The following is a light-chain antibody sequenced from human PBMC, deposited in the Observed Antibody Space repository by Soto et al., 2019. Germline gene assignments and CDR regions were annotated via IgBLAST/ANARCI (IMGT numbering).Light chain of an antibody. CDR3: AAWDDTLKRYV. CDR1: NSNIASNT. J-gene: IGLJ1*01. Sequence: QSVLTQPPSASETPGQTVSISCSGSNSNIASNTVNWYQHLPGTDPKLLIYYNNQRPSGVPDRFSGSKSGTSASLAISGLQSEDESEYYCAAWDDTLKRYVFGTGTKVTVL. CDR2: YNN. V-gene: IGLV1-44*01.